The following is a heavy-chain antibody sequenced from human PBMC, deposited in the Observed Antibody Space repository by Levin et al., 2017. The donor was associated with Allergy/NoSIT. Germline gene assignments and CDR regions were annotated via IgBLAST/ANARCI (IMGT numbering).Heavy chain of an antibody. Sequence: SCAASGFTFDDYAMHWVRQAPGKGLEWVSGISWNSGSIGYADSVKGRFTISRDNAKNSLYLQMNSLRAEDTALYYCAKGTRDYGDYYYYGMDVWGQGTTVTVSS. V-gene: IGHV3-9*01. CDR1: GFTFDDYA. J-gene: IGHJ6*02. D-gene: IGHD4-17*01. CDR2: ISWNSGSI. CDR3: AKGTRDYGDYYYYGMDV.